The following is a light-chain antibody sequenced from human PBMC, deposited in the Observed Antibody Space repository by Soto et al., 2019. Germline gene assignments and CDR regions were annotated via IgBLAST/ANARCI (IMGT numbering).Light chain of an antibody. CDR3: QQHGDYPLS. J-gene: IGKJ3*01. V-gene: IGKV1-5*03. Sequence: DIQMTQSPSTLSASVGDRVTITCRASQNINNWLAWSQQKPGKAPKVLIYGASTLENGVPSRFSGSGSGTEFTLPINGLQPDDVATYYCQQHGDYPLSFGPGTKVDV. CDR1: QNINNW. CDR2: GAS.